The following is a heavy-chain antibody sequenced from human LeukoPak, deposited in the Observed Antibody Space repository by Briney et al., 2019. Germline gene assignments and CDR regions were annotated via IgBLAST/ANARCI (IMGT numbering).Heavy chain of an antibody. J-gene: IGHJ4*02. CDR1: GFPFSVSW. D-gene: IGHD1-26*01. CDR2: ITSDGSET. V-gene: IGHV3-74*01. Sequence: GGPLRLSCAASGFPFSVSWMHWVRQVPGEGLVWVSRITSDGSETSYSEFVKGRFTISRDNAKNTVWLQTNSLRAEDTAVYYCAKDYFGSIEYWGQGILVTVSS. CDR3: AKDYFGSIEY.